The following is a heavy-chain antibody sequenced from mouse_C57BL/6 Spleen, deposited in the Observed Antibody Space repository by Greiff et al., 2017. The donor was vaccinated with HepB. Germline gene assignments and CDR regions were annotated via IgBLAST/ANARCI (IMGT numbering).Heavy chain of an antibody. CDR3: TREGFGYDYAWFAY. Sequence: EVKVVESGEGLVKPGGSLKLSCAASGFTFSSYAMSWVRQTPEKRLEWVAYISSGGDYIYYADTVKGRFTISRDNARNTLYLQMSSLKSEDTAMYYCTREGFGYDYAWFAYWGQGTLVTVSA. D-gene: IGHD2-4*01. J-gene: IGHJ3*01. CDR1: GFTFSSYA. V-gene: IGHV5-9-1*02. CDR2: ISSGGDYI.